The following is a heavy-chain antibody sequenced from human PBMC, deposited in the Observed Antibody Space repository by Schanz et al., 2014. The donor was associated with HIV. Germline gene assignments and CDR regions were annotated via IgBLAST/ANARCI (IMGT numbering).Heavy chain of an antibody. Sequence: QVQPVQSGAEVKKPGASVKVSCKAPGHPFTGYYIHWVRQAPGQGLEWMGWINPNSGGTNYAPKFQGRVTMTRDTSVSTAYMELSRLTSDDTAMYYCAREKVGILADYTPNGMDVWGQGTTVTVSS. V-gene: IGHV1-2*02. CDR1: GHPFTGYY. D-gene: IGHD3-9*01. CDR3: AREKVGILADYTPNGMDV. CDR2: INPNSGGT. J-gene: IGHJ6*02.